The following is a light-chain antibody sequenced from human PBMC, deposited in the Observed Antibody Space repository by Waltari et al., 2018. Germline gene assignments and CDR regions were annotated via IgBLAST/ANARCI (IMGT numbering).Light chain of an antibody. V-gene: IGKV1-33*01. J-gene: IGKJ2*01. Sequence: DIQMSQSPSSLSASVGDRVTITCQASQDISNYLNWYQQKPGKAPRLLLYDSSNLETGAPSRFSGSVSRTDFTFTISSLPPEDIATYYCQQYDNLPYTFGQGTKLEIK. CDR2: DSS. CDR1: QDISNY. CDR3: QQYDNLPYT.